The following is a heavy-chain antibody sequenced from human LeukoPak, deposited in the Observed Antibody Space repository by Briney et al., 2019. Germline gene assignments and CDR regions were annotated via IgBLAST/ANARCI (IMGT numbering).Heavy chain of an antibody. V-gene: IGHV3-21*01. Sequence: GGSLRLSCAASGFTFSSYSMNWVCQAPGKGLEWVSSISSSSSYIYYADSVKGRFTISRDNAKNSLYLQMNSLRAEDTAVYYCARGGYSSSWYGYYYYGMDVWGQGTTVTVSS. CDR3: ARGGYSSSWYGYYYYGMDV. D-gene: IGHD6-13*01. J-gene: IGHJ6*02. CDR2: ISSSSSYI. CDR1: GFTFSSYS.